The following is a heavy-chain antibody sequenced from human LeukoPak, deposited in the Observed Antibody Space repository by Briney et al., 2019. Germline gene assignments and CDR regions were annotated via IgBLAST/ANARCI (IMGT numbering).Heavy chain of an antibody. J-gene: IGHJ4*02. CDR1: VYTFAVYY. V-gene: IGHV1-2*02. CDR3: ARASRGSAMVENDY. Sequence: ASVTVSFTASVYTFAVYYMHWVRQAPGQGLEWRGWINPNSGGTNYAQKFQGRVTMTRDTSISTAYMELSRLRSDDTAVYYCARASRGSAMVENDYWGQGTLVTVSS. D-gene: IGHD5-18*01. CDR2: INPNSGGT.